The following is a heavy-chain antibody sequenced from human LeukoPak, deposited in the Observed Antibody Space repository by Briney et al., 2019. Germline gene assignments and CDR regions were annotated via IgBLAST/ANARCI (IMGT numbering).Heavy chain of an antibody. CDR3: ARRGYYDFWSGYPIRGYFDY. CDR1: GGSFSGYY. D-gene: IGHD3-3*01. Sequence: SETLSLTCAVYGGSFSGYYWSWIRQPPGKGLEWIGEINHSGSTNYNPSLKSRVTISVDTSKNQFSLKLSSVTAADTAVYYCARRGYYDFWSGYPIRGYFDYWGQGTLVTVSS. V-gene: IGHV4-34*01. CDR2: INHSGST. J-gene: IGHJ4*02.